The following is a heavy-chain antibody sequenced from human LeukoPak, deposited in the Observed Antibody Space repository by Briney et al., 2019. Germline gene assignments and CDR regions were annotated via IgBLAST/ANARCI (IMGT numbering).Heavy chain of an antibody. CDR2: IRYDAINT. CDR1: GFTFSRYC. CDR3: AKDTHVGYGDPSALYDY. V-gene: IGHV3-30*02. J-gene: IGHJ4*02. D-gene: IGHD4-17*01. Sequence: PWESLRLSCAASGFTFSRYCINWVCQAPARGMELEAFIRYDAINTYYADSVKGRFTIARDNSKNTLYLHMNSLRPEDTAVYYCAKDTHVGYGDPSALYDYWGQGTLVTVSS.